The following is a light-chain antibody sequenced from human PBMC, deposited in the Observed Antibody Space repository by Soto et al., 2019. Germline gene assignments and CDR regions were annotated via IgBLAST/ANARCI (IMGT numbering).Light chain of an antibody. CDR2: AAS. J-gene: IGKJ4*01. Sequence: EIVMTHSPATLSVSPGERATLSCRASQSVSSNLAWYQQKPGQAPRLLIYAASTRATGIPARFSGSGSGTEFTHTISSRQSEDFAVYYRQQYNNWPPLTFGGGTKVEIK. CDR1: QSVSSN. CDR3: QQYNNWPPLT. V-gene: IGKV3-15*01.